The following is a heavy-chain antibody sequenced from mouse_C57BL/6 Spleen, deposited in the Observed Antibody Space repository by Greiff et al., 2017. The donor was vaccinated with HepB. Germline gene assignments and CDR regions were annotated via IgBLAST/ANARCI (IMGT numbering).Heavy chain of an antibody. CDR2: IYPSDSET. CDR3: ARLGSSGYVNAMDY. Sequence: QVQLQQPGAELVRPGSSVKLSCKASGYTFTSYWMDWVKQRPGQGLEWIGNIYPSDSETHYNQKFKDKATLTVDKSSSTAYMQLSSLTSEDSAVYYCARLGSSGYVNAMDYWGQGTSVTVSS. J-gene: IGHJ4*01. D-gene: IGHD3-2*02. CDR1: GYTFTSYW. V-gene: IGHV1-61*01.